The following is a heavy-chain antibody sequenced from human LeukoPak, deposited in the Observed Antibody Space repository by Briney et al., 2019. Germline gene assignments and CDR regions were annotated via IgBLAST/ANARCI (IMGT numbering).Heavy chain of an antibody. CDR2: IYYSGST. D-gene: IGHD3-22*01. CDR3: ARYYYDITAYDY. J-gene: IGHJ4*02. V-gene: IGHV4-30-4*08. Sequence: PSETLSLTCAVYGGSFSGYYWSWIRQPPGKGLEWIGYIYYSGSTYYNPSLKSRVTISVDTSRNQFSLKLSSVTAADTAVYYCARYYYDITAYDYWGQGTLVTVSS. CDR1: GGSFSGYY.